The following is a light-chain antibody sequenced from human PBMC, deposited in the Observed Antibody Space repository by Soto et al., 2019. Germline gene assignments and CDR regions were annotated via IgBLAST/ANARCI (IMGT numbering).Light chain of an antibody. Sequence: EIVLTQSPATLSLSPGERATLSCRASQSVITYLAWYQQKPGQAPRLLIYGASSRATGIPDRFSGSGSGTDFTLTISRLEPEDFAVYYCQQYGTTFGQGTKVDIK. CDR2: GAS. V-gene: IGKV3-20*01. CDR1: QSVITY. CDR3: QQYGTT. J-gene: IGKJ1*01.